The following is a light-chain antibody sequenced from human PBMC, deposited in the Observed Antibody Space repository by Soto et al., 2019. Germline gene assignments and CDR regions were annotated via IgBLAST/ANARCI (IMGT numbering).Light chain of an antibody. CDR1: QTIYSW. CDR3: QQYNRYWT. CDR2: KAS. J-gene: IGKJ1*01. V-gene: IGKV1-5*03. Sequence: DIQMTQSPSTLSASVGDRVTITCRASQTIYSWLAWYQQKPGKAPKLLIYKASSLESWVPSRFSGSGSGTEFTLTISSLQPDDFATYYCQQYNRYWTFGQGTKVEIK.